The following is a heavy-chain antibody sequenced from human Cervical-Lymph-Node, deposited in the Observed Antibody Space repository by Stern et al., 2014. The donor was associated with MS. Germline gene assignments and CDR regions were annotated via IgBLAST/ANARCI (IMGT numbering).Heavy chain of an antibody. CDR3: ARSPATPSGYDRFDY. CDR2: IFPRDSNT. V-gene: IGHV5-51*03. D-gene: IGHD5-12*01. Sequence: EVQLVQSGAEVKKPGESLKISCEASGYLFDDYWIGWVRQMSGRGLELVAIIFPRDSNTRYSPSVQGQVTISADKSIRTPYLQWSSRKAPDPAIYYCARSPATPSGYDRFDYWGQGALVTVSS. J-gene: IGHJ4*02. CDR1: GYLFDDYW.